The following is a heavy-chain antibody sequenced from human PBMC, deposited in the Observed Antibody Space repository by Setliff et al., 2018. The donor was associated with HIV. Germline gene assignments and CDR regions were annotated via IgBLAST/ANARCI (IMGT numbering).Heavy chain of an antibody. CDR2: VYTTGST. CDR1: GDSINNNY. D-gene: IGHD3-9*01. V-gene: IGHV4-59*01. CDR3: ARVATGPEPFDI. J-gene: IGHJ3*02. Sequence: SETLSLTCTVSGDSINNNYWSWIRRPPGKGLEWIGYVYTTGSTNSNSSLKSRVTISVDTSKNQFSLKLSSVTAADTAVYYCARVATGPEPFDIWGQGTMVTVSS.